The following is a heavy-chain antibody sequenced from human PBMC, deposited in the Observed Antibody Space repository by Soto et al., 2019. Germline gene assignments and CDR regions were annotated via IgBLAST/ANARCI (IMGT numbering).Heavy chain of an antibody. Sequence: SGLKSVTSTVAGGSISSRDCYWSWNQPPAGKGLEWIWYIYYIGSTNYNPSLKSGVTISVDTSKNQFSLKLSSVTAADTAVYYWSREVLGGRSCGLGSAYWGQGTLVTVS. V-gene: IGHV4-61*10. CDR3: SREVLGGRSCGLGSAY. D-gene: IGHD2-15*01. CDR1: GGSISSRDCY. J-gene: IGHJ4*02. CDR2: IYYIGST.